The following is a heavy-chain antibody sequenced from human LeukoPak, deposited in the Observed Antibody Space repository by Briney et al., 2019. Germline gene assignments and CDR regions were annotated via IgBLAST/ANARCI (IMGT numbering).Heavy chain of an antibody. Sequence: SETLSLTCTVSGGSIISYYWCWIWPPAREGLEWIGRIYTGGSTNYTPSLKSRVTMSADTSKNQFSLKLSSVTAADTAVYYCARDPISYAVGGVIDDFWGRGTGATVS. CDR3: ARDPISYAVGGVIDDF. CDR1: GGSIISYY. CDR2: IYTGGST. J-gene: IGHJ4*02. V-gene: IGHV4-4*07. D-gene: IGHD3-16*02.